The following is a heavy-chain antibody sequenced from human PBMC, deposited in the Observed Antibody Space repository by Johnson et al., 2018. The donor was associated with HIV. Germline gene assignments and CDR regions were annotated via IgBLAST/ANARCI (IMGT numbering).Heavy chain of an antibody. J-gene: IGHJ3*02. CDR2: IKYDGRGK. CDR3: ARSNAFDI. Sequence: EVQLVESGGGLVQPGGSLRLSCAASGFIFSGYWMNWVRQAPGKGLEWVAGIKYDGRGKFCVDSVKGRFTISRDNAKDSLFLQMNSLRAEDTAVYYCARSNAFDIWGEGTMVTVSS. CDR1: GFIFSGYW. V-gene: IGHV3-7*01.